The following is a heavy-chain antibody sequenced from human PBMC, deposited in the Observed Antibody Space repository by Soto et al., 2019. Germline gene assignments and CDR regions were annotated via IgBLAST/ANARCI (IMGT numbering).Heavy chain of an antibody. CDR3: ARDRSIAAAADFYFDS. CDR1: GFTFSAYS. J-gene: IGHJ4*02. CDR2: ISSRTNTI. D-gene: IGHD6-13*01. V-gene: IGHV3-48*01. Sequence: EVQLVESGGGLVQPGGSLRLSCAASGFTFSAYSMNWVRQAPGKGLEWVSYISSRTNTIYYADSVQGRFTISRDDAKNSLYLQMGSLRAEDTAVYYCARDRSIAAAADFYFDSWGQGTLVTVSS.